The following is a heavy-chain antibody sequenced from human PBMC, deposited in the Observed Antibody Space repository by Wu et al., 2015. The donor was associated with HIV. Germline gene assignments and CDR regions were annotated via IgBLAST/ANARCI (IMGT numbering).Heavy chain of an antibody. Sequence: QALLVQSGTEVKRPGASVKVSCKASGYSFTGYDINWVRQAPGQGLQWMGWINPNSGNSGFAQKFQGRLTMTRIPSINTAYMELYSLTSEDAAIYYCARSVPLWKAAIPGGMDVWGQGTTVSVSS. J-gene: IGHJ6*02. D-gene: IGHD2-2*02. CDR1: GYSFTGYD. CDR3: ARSVPLWKAAIPGGMDV. CDR2: INPNSGNS. V-gene: IGHV1-8*01.